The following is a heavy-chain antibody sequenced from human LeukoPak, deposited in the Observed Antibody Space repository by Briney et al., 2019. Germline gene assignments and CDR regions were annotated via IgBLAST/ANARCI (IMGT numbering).Heavy chain of an antibody. CDR3: ALGYYDSSGYYYLAY. D-gene: IGHD3-22*01. CDR1: GFTFSSYS. J-gene: IGHJ4*02. V-gene: IGHV3-21*01. CDR2: ISSSSSYI. Sequence: GGSLRLSCAASGFTFSSYSMNWVRQAPGKGLEWVSSISSSSSYIYYADSVKGRFTISRDNAKDSLYLQMNSLRAEDTAVYYCALGYYDSSGYYYLAYWGQGTLVTVSS.